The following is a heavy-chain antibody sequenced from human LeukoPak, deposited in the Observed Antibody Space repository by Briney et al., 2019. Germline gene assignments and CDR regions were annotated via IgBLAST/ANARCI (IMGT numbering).Heavy chain of an antibody. CDR2: ICRSGST. CDR1: DYSVNSIHC. V-gene: IGHV4-38-2*02. J-gene: IGHJ3*02. CDR3: ASPDIVATTDAFDI. Sequence: SETLSLTCTVSDYSVNSIHCWGWIRQPPGKGLEWIGTICRSGSTYYNPSLKSRVTISLDTSKNQFSLRLSSVTAADTAVYYCASPDIVATTDAFDIWGQGTMVTVSS. D-gene: IGHD5-12*01.